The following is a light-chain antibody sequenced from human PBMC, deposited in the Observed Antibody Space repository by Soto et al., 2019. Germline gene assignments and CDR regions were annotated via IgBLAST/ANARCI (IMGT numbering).Light chain of an antibody. Sequence: QSALTQPASVSGSPGQSITISCTCTSSDVGGYNSVSWYRQDPGKAPKLMIYDVTNRPSGVSNRFSGSKSGNTASLTISGLQAEDEADYYCSSFTSDITYVFGTGTKVTVL. CDR2: DVT. CDR1: SSDVGGYNS. V-gene: IGLV2-14*01. CDR3: SSFTSDITYV. J-gene: IGLJ1*01.